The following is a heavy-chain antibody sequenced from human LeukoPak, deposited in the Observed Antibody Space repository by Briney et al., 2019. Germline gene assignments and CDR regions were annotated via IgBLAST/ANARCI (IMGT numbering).Heavy chain of an antibody. CDR2: IYYSGST. J-gene: IGHJ6*02. V-gene: IGHV4-31*03. CDR3: ARERPADCGGNSHRTYYYGMDV. D-gene: IGHD4-23*01. CDR1: GGSISSGDYY. Sequence: SETLSLTCTVSGGSISSGDYYWSWIRQPPGKGLEWIGYIYYSGSTYYNPSLKSRVTISVDTSKNQFSLKLSSVTAADTAVYYCARERPADCGGNSHRTYYYGMDVWGQGTTVTVSS.